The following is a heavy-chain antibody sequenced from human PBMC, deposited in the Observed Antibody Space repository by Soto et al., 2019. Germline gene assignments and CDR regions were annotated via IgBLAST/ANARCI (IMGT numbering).Heavy chain of an antibody. CDR1: GYTFTDYG. V-gene: IGHV1-18*01. CDR3: ARDPPETPSDY. Sequence: QVQLVQSGADVKKPGASVRVSCKASGYTFTDYGITWVRQAPGQGLEWMGWISAKNGDTNLAQKFRGRVTLTTDTSTGTAYMDLRSLTPDDTAVYYCARDPPETPSDYWGQGTLVNVSS. J-gene: IGHJ4*02. CDR2: ISAKNGDT.